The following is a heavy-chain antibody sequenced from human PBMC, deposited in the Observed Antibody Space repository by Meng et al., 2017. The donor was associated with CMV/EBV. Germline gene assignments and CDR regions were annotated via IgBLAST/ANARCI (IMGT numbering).Heavy chain of an antibody. CDR3: AKEGKWGVGARYYYYGMDI. CDR2: ILGGGNT. D-gene: IGHD1-26*01. J-gene: IGHJ6*02. V-gene: IGHV3-66*02. Sequence: GGSLRLSCAASGFSVSRNDMSWVRQAPGKGLEWVSIILGGGNTYYADSVKGRFTISRDNSRNTLYLQMNSLRTEDTAVYYCAKEGKWGVGARYYYYGMDIWGQGTTVTVSS. CDR1: GFSVSRND.